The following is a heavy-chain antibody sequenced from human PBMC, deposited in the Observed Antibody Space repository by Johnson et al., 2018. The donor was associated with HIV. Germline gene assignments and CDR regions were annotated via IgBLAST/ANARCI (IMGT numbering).Heavy chain of an antibody. D-gene: IGHD3-10*01. J-gene: IGHJ3*02. CDR3: YCTAVYYCAKEAADDAFDI. V-gene: IGHV3-30-3*01. CDR2: ISYDGSNT. Sequence: QVQLVESGGGVVQPGRSLRLSCAASGFTFSSYAMHWVRQAPGKGLEWVVVISYDGSNTYYAASVKGRFTISRDNSKNTLYLQMSSLRQDDTAVYSCYCTAVYYCAKEAADDAFDIWGQGTMVTVSS. CDR1: GFTFSSYA.